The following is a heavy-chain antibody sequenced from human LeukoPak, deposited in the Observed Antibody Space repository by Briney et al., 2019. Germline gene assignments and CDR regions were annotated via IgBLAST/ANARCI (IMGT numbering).Heavy chain of an antibody. V-gene: IGHV4-34*01. D-gene: IGHD3-3*01. CDR3: ARLRFLEWLLRYYYYMDV. Sequence: SETLSLSCAAYGGSFSGYYWSWIRQPPGKGLEWIGEINHSGSTNYNPSLKSRVTISVDTSKNQFSLKLSSVSAADTAVYYCARLRFLEWLLRYYYYMDVWGKGTTVTVS. J-gene: IGHJ6*03. CDR2: INHSGST. CDR1: GGSFSGYY.